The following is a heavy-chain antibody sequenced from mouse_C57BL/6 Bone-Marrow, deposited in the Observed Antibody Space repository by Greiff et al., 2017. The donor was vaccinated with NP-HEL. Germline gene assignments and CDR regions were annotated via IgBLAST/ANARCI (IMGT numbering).Heavy chain of an antibody. CDR2: IDPSDSYT. V-gene: IGHV1-69*01. Sequence: QVQLQQPGAELVMPGASVKLSCKASGYTFTSYWMHWVKQRPGQGLEWIGEIDPSDSYTNYTQKFKGKSTLTVDKSSRTAYMQLSSLTSEDSAVYYCARDYLAWFAYWGQGTLVTVSA. CDR1: GYTFTSYW. CDR3: ARDYLAWFAY. J-gene: IGHJ3*01. D-gene: IGHD1-1*01.